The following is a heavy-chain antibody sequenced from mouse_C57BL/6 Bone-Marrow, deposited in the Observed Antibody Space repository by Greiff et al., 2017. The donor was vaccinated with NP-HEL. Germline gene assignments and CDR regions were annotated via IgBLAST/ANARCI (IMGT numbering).Heavy chain of an antibody. V-gene: IGHV5-6*02. CDR1: GFTFSSYG. J-gene: IGHJ2*01. Sequence: EVMLVESGGDLVKPGGSLKLSCAASGFTFSSYGMSWVRQTPDKRLEWVATISSGGSYTYYPDSVKGRFTISRDNAKNTLYLQMSSLKSEDTAMHYCARTTCYADYWGQGTTLTVSS. CDR2: ISSGGSYT. D-gene: IGHD1-1*01. CDR3: ARTTCYADY.